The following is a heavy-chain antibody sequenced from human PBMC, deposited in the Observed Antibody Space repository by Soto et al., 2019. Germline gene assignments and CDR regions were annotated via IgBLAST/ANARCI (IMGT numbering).Heavy chain of an antibody. J-gene: IGHJ5*02. CDR1: GGSITDYS. Sequence: QVQLHASRPGLVKPSETLSLTCTVSGGSITDYSWVWIRQPAGKGLEWIGRIFSSGSTTYNPSLKGRISMSLDTSKNQFSLKLNSATATDTAVYFCARDQGVVVTAYNWFDPWGQGILVTVSS. CDR2: IFSSGST. CDR3: ARDQGVVVTAYNWFDP. V-gene: IGHV4-4*07. D-gene: IGHD2-21*02.